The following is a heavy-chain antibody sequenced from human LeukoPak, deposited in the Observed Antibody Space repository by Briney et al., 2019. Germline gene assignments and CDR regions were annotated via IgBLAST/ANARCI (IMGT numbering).Heavy chain of an antibody. CDR3: ARLKFYDSTGYSPGHYMDV. D-gene: IGHD3-22*01. CDR2: LYPGVST. Sequence: PSETLSLTCTVSGGPIYSYYWSWIRQTAGKGLEWIGRLYPGVSTNYNPSLKSRVIMSVDTSKNQFALKLSAVTAADTAVYYCARLKFYDSTGYSPGHYMDVWGKGTTVTVSS. V-gene: IGHV4-4*07. CDR1: GGPIYSYY. J-gene: IGHJ6*03.